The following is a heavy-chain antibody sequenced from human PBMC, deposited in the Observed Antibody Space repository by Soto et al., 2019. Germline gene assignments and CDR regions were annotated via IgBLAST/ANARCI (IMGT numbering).Heavy chain of an antibody. CDR3: ARGRASGSYYLLDY. CDR1: GNTFTSYD. D-gene: IGHD3-10*01. CDR2: INPNSGNI. V-gene: IGHV1-8*01. Sequence: GASVKVSCKASGNTFTSYDINWVRQATGHGLEWMGWINPNSGNIGYAQKFQGGVTMTRDTAIRTAYMEVSRLRSDDTAVYYCARGRASGSYYLLDYWGQGTLVTVS. J-gene: IGHJ4*02.